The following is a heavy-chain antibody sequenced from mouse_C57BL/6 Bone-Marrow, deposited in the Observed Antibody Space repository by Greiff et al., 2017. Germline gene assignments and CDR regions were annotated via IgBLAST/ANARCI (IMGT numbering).Heavy chain of an antibody. CDR1: GFSLSTSGMG. CDR3: ARYYGSSPDWFAY. V-gene: IGHV8-12*01. D-gene: IGHD1-1*01. J-gene: IGHJ3*01. CDR2: IYWDDDT. Sequence: QVTLKVSGPGILQSSQTLSLPCSFPGFSLSTSGMGVSWIRQPSGKGLEWLAHIYWDDDTRYNPSLKSRLTISKDTSRNQVFLKITSVDTADTATYYCARYYGSSPDWFAYWGQGTLVTVSA.